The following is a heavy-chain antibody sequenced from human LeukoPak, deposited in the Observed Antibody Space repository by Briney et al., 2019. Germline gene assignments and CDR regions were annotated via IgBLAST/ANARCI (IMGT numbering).Heavy chain of an antibody. CDR2: IKEDGSKK. V-gene: IGHV3-7*01. CDR3: ARDSSYGSGSYYNGDFDY. CDR1: GFTFSSYW. J-gene: IGHJ4*02. D-gene: IGHD3-10*01. Sequence: GGSLRLSCAASGFTFSSYWMSWVRQAPGKGLEWVANIKEDGSKKYYVDSVKGRFTISRDNAKNSLYLQMNSLRAEDTAVYYCARDSSYGSGSYYNGDFDYWGQGTLVTVSS.